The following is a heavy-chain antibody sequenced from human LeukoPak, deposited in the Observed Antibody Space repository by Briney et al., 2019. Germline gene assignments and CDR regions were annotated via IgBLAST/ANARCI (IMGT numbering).Heavy chain of an antibody. D-gene: IGHD3-10*01. CDR2: TRNKANSYTT. Sequence: PGGSLRLSCAASGFTFSDHYMDWVRQAPGKGLEWVGRTRNKANSYTTEYAASVKGRFTISRDDSKNSLYLQMNSLKTEDTAVYYCARGSPGRDYWGQGTLVTVSS. CDR1: GFTFSDHY. CDR3: ARGSPGRDY. J-gene: IGHJ4*02. V-gene: IGHV3-72*01.